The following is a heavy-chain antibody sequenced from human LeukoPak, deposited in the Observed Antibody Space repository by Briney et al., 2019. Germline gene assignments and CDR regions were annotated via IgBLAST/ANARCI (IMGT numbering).Heavy chain of an antibody. Sequence: SETLSLTCTVSGGSISSGSYYWSWIRQPAGKGLEWIGRIYTSGSTNYNPSLKSRVTISVDTSKNQFSLKLSSVTAADTAVYYCASQEKVAAAGNMYFDYWGQGTLVTVSS. D-gene: IGHD6-13*01. CDR3: ASQEKVAAAGNMYFDY. CDR1: GGSISSGSYY. V-gene: IGHV4-61*02. J-gene: IGHJ4*02. CDR2: IYTSGST.